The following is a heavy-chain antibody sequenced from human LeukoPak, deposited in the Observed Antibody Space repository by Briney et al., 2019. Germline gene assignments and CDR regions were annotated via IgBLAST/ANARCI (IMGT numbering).Heavy chain of an antibody. Sequence: SVKVSCKASGGTFSSYTISWVRQAPGQGLEWMGRIIPILGIANYAQKFQGRVTITADKSTSTAYMELSSLRFEGTAVYYCAAGSSPFDYWGQGTLVTVSS. CDR2: IIPILGIA. J-gene: IGHJ4*02. CDR3: AAGSSPFDY. D-gene: IGHD1-26*01. CDR1: GGTFSSYT. V-gene: IGHV1-69*02.